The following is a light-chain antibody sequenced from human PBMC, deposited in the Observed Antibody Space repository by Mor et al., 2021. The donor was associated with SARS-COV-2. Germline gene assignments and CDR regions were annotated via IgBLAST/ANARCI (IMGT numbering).Light chain of an antibody. CDR3: QQYGRSLPA. V-gene: IGKV3-20*01. J-gene: IGKJ4*01. CDR2: GAS. Sequence: QQKPGQAPRLLVFGASSRAAGVPDRFSFSGSGTDFSLTISRMQPDDVATYYCQQYGRSLPAFGGGTKVDIK.